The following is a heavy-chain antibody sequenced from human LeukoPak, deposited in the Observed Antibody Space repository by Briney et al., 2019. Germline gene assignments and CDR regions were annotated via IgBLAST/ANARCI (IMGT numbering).Heavy chain of an antibody. V-gene: IGHV3-11*01. CDR1: GFTFSDYY. CDR3: ARRAGAYSHPYDY. CDR2: ISSSGSTI. D-gene: IGHD4/OR15-4a*01. J-gene: IGHJ4*02. Sequence: PGGSLRLSCAASGFTFSDYYMSWIRQAPGKGLEWVSYISSSGSTIYYADSVKGRFTISRDNSKNTLYLQMNSLRAEDTAVYYCARRAGAYSHPYDYWGQGTLVTVSS.